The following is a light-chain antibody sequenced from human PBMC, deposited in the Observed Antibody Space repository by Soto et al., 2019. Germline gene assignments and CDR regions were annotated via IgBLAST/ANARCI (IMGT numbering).Light chain of an antibody. CDR3: QQYSSSPLT. Sequence: EIVMTQSPATLSVSPGERATLSCRASQSISSNLAWYQQKRGQAPRLLMYGASTRATGVPSRFSGSGSGTEFTLTISSLQSEDFAVYYCQQYSSSPLTFGGGTKV. V-gene: IGKV3-15*01. J-gene: IGKJ4*01. CDR2: GAS. CDR1: QSISSN.